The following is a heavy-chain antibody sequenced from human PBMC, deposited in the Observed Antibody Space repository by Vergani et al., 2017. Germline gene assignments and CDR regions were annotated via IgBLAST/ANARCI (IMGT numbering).Heavy chain of an antibody. CDR3: ARETSYYFDY. Sequence: VQLLESGGGLVQPGGSLRLSCAASGFTFSSYPMQWVRQAPGKGLEWVAVISYDVSNQYYADSVKGRFTISRDDSKNTLYLQMNSLRAEDTAVYYCARETSYYFDYWGQGTLVTVSS. D-gene: IGHD2-2*01. CDR2: ISYDVSNQ. V-gene: IGHV3-30*04. CDR1: GFTFSSYP. J-gene: IGHJ4*02.